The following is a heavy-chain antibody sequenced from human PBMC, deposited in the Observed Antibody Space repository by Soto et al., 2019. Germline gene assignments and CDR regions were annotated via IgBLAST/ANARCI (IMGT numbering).Heavy chain of an antibody. CDR2: IDPSGGST. CDR1: GYTFSSYS. CDR3: ARDWGWDTATGPDCDS. J-gene: IGHJ4*02. D-gene: IGHD5-18*01. V-gene: IGHV1-46*01. Sequence: QVRLVQSGAEVKKPGASVKVSCKAFGYTFSSYSMHWVRQAPGQGLEWVGIIDPSGGSTTYAQKFQGYVTLTRDTSSSTVYMELSSLMSEDTAVYYCARDWGWDTATGPDCDSWGQGTLVTVSS.